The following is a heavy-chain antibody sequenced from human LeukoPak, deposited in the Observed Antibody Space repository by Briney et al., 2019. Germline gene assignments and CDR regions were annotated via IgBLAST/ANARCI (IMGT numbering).Heavy chain of an antibody. CDR3: ATGGITFGGVTNH. CDR1: GYTFTSYD. Sequence: WASVKVSCKASGYTFTSYDINWVRQATGQGLEWMGWMNPNSGNTGYAQKFQGRVTMTRNTSISTAYMELSSLRSEDTAVYYCATGGITFGGVTNHWGQGTLVTVSS. CDR2: MNPNSGNT. J-gene: IGHJ4*02. V-gene: IGHV1-8*01. D-gene: IGHD3-16*01.